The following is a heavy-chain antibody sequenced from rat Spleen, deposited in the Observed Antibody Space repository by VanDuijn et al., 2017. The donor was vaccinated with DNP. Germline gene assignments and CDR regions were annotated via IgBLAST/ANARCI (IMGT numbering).Heavy chain of an antibody. D-gene: IGHD1-10*01. CDR3: ARGGNNLFAY. CDR1: GFTFSDYN. CDR2: ISYDRSST. J-gene: IGHJ3*01. V-gene: IGHV5-7*01. Sequence: EVQLVESGGGLVQPGRSLKLSCAASGFTFSDYNMAWVRQAPKKGLEWVATISYDRSSTHYLDSVKGRFTISRDNAKSTLYLQMDSLKSEDTATYYCARGGNNLFAYWGQGTLVTVSS.